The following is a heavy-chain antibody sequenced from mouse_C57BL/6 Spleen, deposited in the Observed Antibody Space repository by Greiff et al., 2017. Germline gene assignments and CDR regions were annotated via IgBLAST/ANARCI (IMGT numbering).Heavy chain of an antibody. D-gene: IGHD1-1*01. Sequence: VQLQQSGAELARPGASVKMSCKASGYTFTSYTMPWVKQRPGQGLEWIGYINPSSGYTKYNQKFKDKATLTADKSSSTAYMQLSSLTSEDSAVYYCARDYGSSDYWGQGTTLTVSS. V-gene: IGHV1-4*01. CDR2: INPSSGYT. CDR1: GYTFTSYT. J-gene: IGHJ2*01. CDR3: ARDYGSSDY.